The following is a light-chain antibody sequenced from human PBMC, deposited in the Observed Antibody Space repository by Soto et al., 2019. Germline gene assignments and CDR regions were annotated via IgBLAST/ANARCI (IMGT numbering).Light chain of an antibody. CDR2: DVS. Sequence: QSALTQPASVSGSPGQSITISCSGTSSDVGGFDYVSWYQQHPDKAPKLLIYDVSNRPSGVSNRFSGSKSGNTASLTISGLQAEDEAGYYCSSYRSSRAYVFGIGTKLTVL. CDR3: SSYRSSRAYV. CDR1: SSDVGGFDY. V-gene: IGLV2-14*03. J-gene: IGLJ1*01.